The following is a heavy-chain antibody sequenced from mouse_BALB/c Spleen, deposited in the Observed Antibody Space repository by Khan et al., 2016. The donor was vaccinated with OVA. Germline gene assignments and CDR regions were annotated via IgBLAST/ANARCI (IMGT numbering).Heavy chain of an antibody. V-gene: IGHV1S137*01. CDR2: ISTYYGDA. Sequence: QVQLKQSGAELVRPGVSVKISCKGSGYTFTDFAMHWVKQSHAKSLEWIGVISTYYGDANYNQKFKGKATVTVDKSSSTAYMELARLTSEDSAIYYCARGSVNSRFAYWGQGTLVTVAA. D-gene: IGHD1-3*01. CDR3: ARGSVNSRFAY. J-gene: IGHJ3*01. CDR1: GYTFTDFA.